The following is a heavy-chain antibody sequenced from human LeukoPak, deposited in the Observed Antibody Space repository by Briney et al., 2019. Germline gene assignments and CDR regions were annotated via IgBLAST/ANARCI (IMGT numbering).Heavy chain of an antibody. CDR3: ARHRIPAAMTINRFDY. CDR2: ISAYNGNT. D-gene: IGHD2-2*01. V-gene: IGHV1-18*01. Sequence: ASVKVSCKVSGYTFTSYGISWVRQAPGQGLEWMGWISAYNGNTNYAQKLQGRVTMTTDTSTSTAYMELRSLRSDDTAVYYCARHRIPAAMTINRFDYWGQGTLVTVSS. J-gene: IGHJ4*02. CDR1: GYTFTSYG.